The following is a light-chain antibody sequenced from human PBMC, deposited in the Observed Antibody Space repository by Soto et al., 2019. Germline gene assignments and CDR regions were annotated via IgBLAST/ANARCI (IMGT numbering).Light chain of an antibody. Sequence: IVLTQSPGTLFLSPGERTTLSCRASQSISRYLAWYQQKPGQGPRLIIYGASSRATGTPDRFSGSGSGTDFTLTINRLEPEDFALYYCQQYGSSPPTFGQGTKVDI. J-gene: IGKJ1*01. CDR2: GAS. V-gene: IGKV3-20*01. CDR1: QSISRY. CDR3: QQYGSSPPT.